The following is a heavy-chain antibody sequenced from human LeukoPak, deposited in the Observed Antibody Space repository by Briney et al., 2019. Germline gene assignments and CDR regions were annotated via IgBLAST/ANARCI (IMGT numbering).Heavy chain of an antibody. CDR3: ARDLNPGNFRDY. CDR2: IYSSGST. Sequence: SETLSLTCTVSGGSISSYYWSWIRQPAGKGLEWVGRIYSSGSTNYNPSLKSRVTLSVDTSKNQFSLKLNSVTAADTAVYYCARDLNPGNFRDYWGQGPLVTVSS. J-gene: IGHJ4*02. CDR1: GGSISSYY. D-gene: IGHD1-7*01. V-gene: IGHV4-4*07.